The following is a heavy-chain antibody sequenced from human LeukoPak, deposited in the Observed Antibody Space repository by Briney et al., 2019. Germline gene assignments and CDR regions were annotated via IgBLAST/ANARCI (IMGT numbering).Heavy chain of an antibody. CDR3: ARRPRDYYDSSGYSPTLPDY. J-gene: IGHJ4*02. CDR1: GGSFSAYS. CDR2: INPGGGT. V-gene: IGHV4-34*01. D-gene: IGHD3-22*01. Sequence: PSETLSLTCAVYGGSFSAYSWTWIRQPPGKGLEWIGEINPGGGTNYNPSLKSRVTISKDTSKNQFSLNLRSVTAADTAVYYCARRPRDYYDSSGYSPTLPDYWGQGTLVTVSS.